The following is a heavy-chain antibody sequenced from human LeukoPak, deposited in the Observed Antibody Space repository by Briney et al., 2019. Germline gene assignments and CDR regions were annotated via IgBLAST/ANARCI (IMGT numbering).Heavy chain of an antibody. CDR3: AHAYTPSGTWGYFDN. D-gene: IGHD1-1*01. Sequence: SGPTLVKPTQTLTLTCSFSGFSLNANEVGVGWIRQPPGRALEWLAVIYWDDVKRDNPPLRSRLTITKDTSKNQVVLTMTNMDPVDTATYFCAHAYTPSGTWGYFDNWGQGTLVTVSS. CDR1: GFSLNANEVG. J-gene: IGHJ4*02. V-gene: IGHV2-5*02. CDR2: IYWDDVK.